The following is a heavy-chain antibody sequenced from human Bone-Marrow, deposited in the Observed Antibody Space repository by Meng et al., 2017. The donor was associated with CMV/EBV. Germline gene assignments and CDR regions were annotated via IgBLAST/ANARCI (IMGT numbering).Heavy chain of an antibody. CDR1: GFTFSSYD. V-gene: IGHV3-23*01. Sequence: SGAASGFTFSSYDMSWVRQAPGKGLEWVSAVGGSGTSTYSADSVKGRFTISRDNSKNTLYLQMNSLRAEDTAVYYCAKEVNDGDYFDYWGQGTLVTVSS. CDR2: VGGSGTST. J-gene: IGHJ4*02. D-gene: IGHD4-17*01. CDR3: AKEVNDGDYFDY.